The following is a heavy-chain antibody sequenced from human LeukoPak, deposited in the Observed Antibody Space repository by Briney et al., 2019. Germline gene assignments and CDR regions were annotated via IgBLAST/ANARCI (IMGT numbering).Heavy chain of an antibody. CDR2: ISYDGSNK. CDR1: GFTFSSYG. J-gene: IGHJ3*02. Sequence: TGGSLRLSCAASGFTFSSYGMHWVRQAPGKGLEWVAVISYDGSNKYYADSVKGRFTISRDNSKNTLYLQMNSLRAEDTAVYYCAKAKAPCSSTSCNHDAFDIWGQGTMVTVSS. CDR3: AKAKAPCSSTSCNHDAFDI. D-gene: IGHD2-2*01. V-gene: IGHV3-30*18.